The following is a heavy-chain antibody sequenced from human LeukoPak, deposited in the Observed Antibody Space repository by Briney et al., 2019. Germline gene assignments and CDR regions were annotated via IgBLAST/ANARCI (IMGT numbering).Heavy chain of an antibody. J-gene: IGHJ4*02. CDR1: GYTFTGYY. D-gene: IGHD6-13*01. V-gene: IGHV1-2*02. CDR2: INPNSGGT. CDR3: ARQPGAAAGAELTPDY. Sequence: GASVKVSCKASGYTFTGYYMHWVRQAPGQGLEWMGWINPNSGGTNYAQKFQGRVTMTRDTSISTAYMELSRLRSDDTAVYYCARQPGAAAGAELTPDYWGQGTLVTVSS.